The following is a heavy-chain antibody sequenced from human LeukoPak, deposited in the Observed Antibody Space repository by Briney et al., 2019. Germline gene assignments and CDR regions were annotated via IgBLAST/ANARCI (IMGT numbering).Heavy chain of an antibody. V-gene: IGHV4-39*07. J-gene: IGHJ4*02. D-gene: IGHD6-19*01. Sequence: PSETLSLTCTVSGGSISSSSYYWGWIRQPPGKGLEWIGSIYYSGSTYYNPSLKSRVTISVDTSKNQFSLKLSSVTAADTAVYYCARAPPGSSVWYPIDYWGQGTLVTVSS. CDR2: IYYSGST. CDR3: ARAPPGSSVWYPIDY. CDR1: GGSISSSSYY.